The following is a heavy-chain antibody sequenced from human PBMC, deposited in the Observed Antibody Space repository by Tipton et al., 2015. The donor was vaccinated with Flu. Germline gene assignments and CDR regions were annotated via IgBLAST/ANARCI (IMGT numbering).Heavy chain of an antibody. J-gene: IGHJ5*02. D-gene: IGHD3-16*01. V-gene: IGHV3-33*01. CDR3: ARFAGGP. CDR2: IRSDETTE. Sequence: SGFTFRTNGMHWVRQAPGKGLEWVAHIRSDETTEYADSVKGRLTISRDNAKNSLYLQMNSLRVEDTAFYYCARFAGGPWGQGTLVTVSS. CDR1: GFTFRTNG.